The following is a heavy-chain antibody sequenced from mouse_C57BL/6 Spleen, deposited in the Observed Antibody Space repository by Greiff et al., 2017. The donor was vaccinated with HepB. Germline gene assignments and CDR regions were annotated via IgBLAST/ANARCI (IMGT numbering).Heavy chain of an antibody. CDR2: IDPETGGT. D-gene: IGHD1-1*01. V-gene: IGHV1-15*01. CDR1: GYTFTDYE. Sequence: QVQLQQSGAELVRPGASVTLSCKASGYTFTDYEMHWVKQTPVHGLEWIGAIDPETGGTAYNQKFKGKAILTADKSSSTAYMELRSLTSEDSAVYYCTSTTVDYAMDYWGQGTSVTVSS. CDR3: TSTTVDYAMDY. J-gene: IGHJ4*01.